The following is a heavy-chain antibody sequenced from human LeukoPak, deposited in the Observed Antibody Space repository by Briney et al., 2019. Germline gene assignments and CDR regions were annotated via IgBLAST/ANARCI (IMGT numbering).Heavy chain of an antibody. CDR1: GFTFSSYA. Sequence: PGGSLRLSCAASGFTFSSYAMHWVRQAPGKGLEYVSAISSNGGSTYYANSVKGRFTISRDNSKNTLYLQMGSLRAEDMAVYYCARGAGYGSGSYFKTVPFDYWGQGTLVTVSS. CDR2: ISSNGGST. V-gene: IGHV3-64*01. CDR3: ARGAGYGSGSYFKTVPFDY. J-gene: IGHJ4*02. D-gene: IGHD3-10*01.